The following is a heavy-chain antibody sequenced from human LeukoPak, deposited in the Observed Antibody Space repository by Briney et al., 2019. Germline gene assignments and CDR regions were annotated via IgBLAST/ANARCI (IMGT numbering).Heavy chain of an antibody. V-gene: IGHV4-59*08. Sequence: SETLSLTCTVSGGSISSYYWSWIRQPPGKGLEWIGYIYYSGSTNYNPSLKSQVTISVDTSKNQFSLKLSSVTAADTAVYYCASRTAYCGGDCYFDYWGQGTLVTVSS. J-gene: IGHJ4*02. CDR1: GGSISSYY. CDR2: IYYSGST. D-gene: IGHD2-21*02. CDR3: ASRTAYCGGDCYFDY.